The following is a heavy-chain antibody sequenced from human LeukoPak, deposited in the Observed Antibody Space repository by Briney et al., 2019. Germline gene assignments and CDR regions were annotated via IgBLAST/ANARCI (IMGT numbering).Heavy chain of an antibody. Sequence: PGGSLRLSCAASGFTFSDYYMGWIRQAPGKGLEWVAVISKDGSNKYYADSVKGRFTISRDNSKNTVYVEMNSLRGEDTAVYYCARRPPAVAGLDYWGQGTLVTVSS. CDR3: ARRPPAVAGLDY. CDR2: ISKDGSNK. J-gene: IGHJ4*02. V-gene: IGHV3-30*03. CDR1: GFTFSDYY. D-gene: IGHD6-19*01.